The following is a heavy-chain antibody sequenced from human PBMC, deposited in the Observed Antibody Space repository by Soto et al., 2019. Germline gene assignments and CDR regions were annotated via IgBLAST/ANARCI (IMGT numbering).Heavy chain of an antibody. V-gene: IGHV3-23*01. D-gene: IGHD6-13*01. Sequence: GGSLRLSCAASGFTFSSYAMSWVRQAPGKGLEWVSAISGSGGSTYYADSVKGRFTISRDNSKNTLYLQMNSLRAEDTAVYYCAKTPTAAAVRDYYGMDVWGQGTTVTVSS. CDR3: AKTPTAAAVRDYYGMDV. CDR2: ISGSGGST. CDR1: GFTFSSYA. J-gene: IGHJ6*02.